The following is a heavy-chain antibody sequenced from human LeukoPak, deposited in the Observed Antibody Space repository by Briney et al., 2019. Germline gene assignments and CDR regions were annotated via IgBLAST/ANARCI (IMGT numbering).Heavy chain of an antibody. V-gene: IGHV1-8*03. CDR2: MNPNSGNT. Sequence: ASVKVSCKASGYTSTSYDINWVRQATGQGLGWMGWMNPNSGNTGYAQKFQGRVTITWNTSISTAFMDLSSLRSEDTAVYYCARGPSGSWSSRVRYMDVWGKGTTVTVSS. CDR3: ARGPSGSWSSRVRYMDV. D-gene: IGHD6-13*01. J-gene: IGHJ6*03. CDR1: GYTSTSYD.